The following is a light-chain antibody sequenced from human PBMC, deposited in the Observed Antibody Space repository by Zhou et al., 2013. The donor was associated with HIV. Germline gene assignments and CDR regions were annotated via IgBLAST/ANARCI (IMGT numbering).Light chain of an antibody. J-gene: IGKJ4*01. CDR1: QDIRNF. V-gene: IGKV1-27*01. CDR3: QSYSSALLT. CDR2: AAS. Sequence: DIQMTQSPSSLSASVGERVTIACRASQDIRNFVAWYQQTPGKVPKLLIYAASTLQSGVPSRFSGSGSGTDFTLTISSLQPDDVGSYYCQSYSSALLTFGGGTKVDIK.